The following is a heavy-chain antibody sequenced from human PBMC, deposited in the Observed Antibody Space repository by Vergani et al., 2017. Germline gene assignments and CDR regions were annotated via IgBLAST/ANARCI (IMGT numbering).Heavy chain of an antibody. J-gene: IGHJ5*02. V-gene: IGHV1-69*12. CDR1: GGTFSSYA. Sequence: QVQLVQSGAEVKKPGSSVKVSCKASGGTFSSYAISWVRQAPGQGLEWMGGIIPIFGTANYAQKFKGRVTFTADESTSTAYMELSSLRSEATAVYYGARETLYYYDSTPGWFDPWAQGTLVTVSS. CDR2: IIPIFGTA. CDR3: ARETLYYYDSTPGWFDP. D-gene: IGHD3-22*01.